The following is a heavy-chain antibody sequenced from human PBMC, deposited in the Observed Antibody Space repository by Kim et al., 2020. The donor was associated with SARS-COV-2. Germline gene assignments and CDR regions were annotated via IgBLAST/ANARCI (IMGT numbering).Heavy chain of an antibody. V-gene: IGHV3-43*01. CDR1: GFTFNDYT. CDR3: AKDGKGSSRWYYFDN. Sequence: GGSLRLSCAASGFTFNDYTMHWVRQAPGKGLEWASVISWAGDSTYYADSVKGRFTISRDNSKNSLYLQMNSLRIEDTALYYCAKDGKGSSRWYYFDNWGQGTLVTVSS. J-gene: IGHJ4*02. D-gene: IGHD6-13*01. CDR2: ISWAGDST.